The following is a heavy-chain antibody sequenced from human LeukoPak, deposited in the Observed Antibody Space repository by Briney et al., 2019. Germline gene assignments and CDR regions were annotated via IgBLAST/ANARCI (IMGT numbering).Heavy chain of an antibody. Sequence: PGGSLRLSCAASGFMFSNYGMQWVRQAPGKGLEWVAVISYDGSNKYYADSVKGRFTISRDNSKNTLYLQMNSLRAEDTAVYYCTREGRDDFWGQGTLVTVSS. D-gene: IGHD3-10*01. J-gene: IGHJ4*02. CDR1: GFMFSNYG. CDR3: TREGRDDF. V-gene: IGHV3-30*03. CDR2: ISYDGSNK.